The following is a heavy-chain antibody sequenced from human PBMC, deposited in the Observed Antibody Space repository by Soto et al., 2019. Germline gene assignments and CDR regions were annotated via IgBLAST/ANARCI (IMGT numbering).Heavy chain of an antibody. Sequence: GGSLRLSCEVSGFTFSDYYMSWIRQAPGKGLEWISYISGTGSTIYYADSVKGRFTISRDNAKNSVYLQMNSLRADDTAVYYCARNGHCDRTSCYSYYYSGLDVWGPGTTVTVSS. CDR3: ARNGHCDRTSCYSYYYSGLDV. CDR2: ISGTGSTI. CDR1: GFTFSDYY. V-gene: IGHV3-11*01. D-gene: IGHD2-2*03. J-gene: IGHJ6*02.